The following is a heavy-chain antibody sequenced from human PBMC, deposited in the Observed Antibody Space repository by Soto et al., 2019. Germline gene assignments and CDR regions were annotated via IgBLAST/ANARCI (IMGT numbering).Heavy chain of an antibody. CDR3: ARVTNIISRFSSRFDP. CDR2: IYYSGGT. V-gene: IGHV4-59*08. D-gene: IGHD3-3*01. CDR1: GGSISSYY. Sequence: SETLSLTCTVSGGSISSYYWSWIRQPPGKGLEWIGYIYYSGGTNYNPSLKSRVTISVDTSKNQFSLKLSSVTAADTAVYFCARVTNIISRFSSRFDPWGQGTQVTVSS. J-gene: IGHJ5*02.